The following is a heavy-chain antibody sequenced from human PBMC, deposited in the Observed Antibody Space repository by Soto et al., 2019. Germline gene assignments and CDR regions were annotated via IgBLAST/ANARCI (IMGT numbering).Heavy chain of an antibody. D-gene: IGHD3-3*01. J-gene: IGHJ6*02. Sequence: SETLSLTCTVSGGSISSYYWSWIQQPPGKGLEWIGYIYYSGSTNYNPSLKSRVTISVDTSKNQFSPKLSSVTAADTAVYYCARERRVTIFGVVIPRGMDVWGQGTTVTVSS. CDR2: IYYSGST. CDR1: GGSISSYY. CDR3: ARERRVTIFGVVIPRGMDV. V-gene: IGHV4-59*01.